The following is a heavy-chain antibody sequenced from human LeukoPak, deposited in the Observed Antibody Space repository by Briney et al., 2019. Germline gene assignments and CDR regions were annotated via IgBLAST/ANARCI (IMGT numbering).Heavy chain of an antibody. CDR1: GYTFTRYT. V-gene: IGHV7-4-1*02. J-gene: IGHJ4*02. D-gene: IGHD1-26*01. CDR2: INTNTGNP. CDR3: ARKLGEVGATNNYFDY. Sequence: GASVTVSCKASGYTFTRYTMNWVRQAPGQGLEWMGWINTNTGNPTYAQGFTGRFVFSLDTSVSTAYLQISSLKAEDTAVYYCARKLGEVGATNNYFDYWGQGTLVTVSS.